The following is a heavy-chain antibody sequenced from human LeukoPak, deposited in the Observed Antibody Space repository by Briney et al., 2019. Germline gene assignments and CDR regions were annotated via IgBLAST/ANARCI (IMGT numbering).Heavy chain of an antibody. J-gene: IGHJ6*03. CDR3: AGGYDFWSGYYGLGYYYYCMDV. V-gene: IGHV1-69*05. CDR1: GGTFSSYA. CDR2: IIPIFGTA. D-gene: IGHD3-3*01. Sequence: SVKVSCKASGGTFSSYAISWVRQAPGQGLEWMGRIIPIFGTANYAQKFQGRVTITTDESTSTAYMELSSLRSEDTAVYYCAGGYDFWSGYYGLGYYYYCMDVWGKGTTVTVSS.